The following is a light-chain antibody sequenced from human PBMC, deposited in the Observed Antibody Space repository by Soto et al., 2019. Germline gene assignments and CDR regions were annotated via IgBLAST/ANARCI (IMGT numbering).Light chain of an antibody. CDR1: NSDVDGYNY. CDR3: SLYVGSNRCV. CDR2: EVS. J-gene: IGLJ1*01. Sequence: QSVLTQPPSASGSPGQSVNISCTGTNSDVDGYNYVSWYQHHPGKAPKLIIYEVSKRPSGVPDRFSGSKSGNTASLTVSGLQPEDEADFYCSLYVGSNRCVFGTGTKVTVL. V-gene: IGLV2-8*01.